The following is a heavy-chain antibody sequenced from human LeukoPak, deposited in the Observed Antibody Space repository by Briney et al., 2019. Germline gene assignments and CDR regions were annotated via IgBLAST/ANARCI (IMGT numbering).Heavy chain of an antibody. D-gene: IGHD5-18*01. CDR3: ASRIAYTISTANWFDR. Sequence: LRLSCAASGLTVSSNYMSWARQAPRKGLEWIGSIHYSGSTYYNPSIKSRVTISGDTSKNQFSLKLNSVTAADTAGYYCASRIAYTISTANWFDRWGQGTLVTVSS. CDR2: IHYSGST. V-gene: IGHV4-39*01. J-gene: IGHJ5*01. CDR1: GLTVSSNY.